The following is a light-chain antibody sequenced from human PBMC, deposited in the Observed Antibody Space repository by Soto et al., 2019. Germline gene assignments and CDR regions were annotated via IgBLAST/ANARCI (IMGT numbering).Light chain of an antibody. CDR1: QGISSL. J-gene: IGKJ4*01. CDR3: QQANSFPLT. V-gene: IGKV1-12*01. Sequence: DIQMTQSPSSVSASVGDRVTITCRASQGISSLLAWNQQKPGKAPNLLIHSASSLQSVVPSRFSGSGSGTEFTLTISSLQPEDFATYYCQQANSFPLTVGGGTKVEIK. CDR2: SAS.